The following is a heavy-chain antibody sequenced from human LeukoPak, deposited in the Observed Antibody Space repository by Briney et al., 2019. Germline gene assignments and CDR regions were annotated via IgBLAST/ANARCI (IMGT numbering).Heavy chain of an antibody. D-gene: IGHD3-10*01. CDR1: GFTVSSNY. CDR3: ARTRAYYYYMDV. V-gene: IGHV3-66*02. Sequence: QPGGSLRLSCAASGFTVSSNYMSWVRQAPGKGLEWVSVIYSGGSTYYADSVKGRFTISRDSSKNTLYLQMNSLRAEDTAVYYCARTRAYYYYMDVWGKGTTVTVSS. CDR2: IYSGGST. J-gene: IGHJ6*03.